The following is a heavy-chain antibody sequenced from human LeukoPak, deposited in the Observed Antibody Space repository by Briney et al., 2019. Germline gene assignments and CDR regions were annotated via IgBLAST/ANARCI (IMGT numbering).Heavy chain of an antibody. CDR1: SGVISSSRYY. D-gene: IGHD4-17*01. J-gene: IGHJ6*03. CDR3: VTAPRDLMSDYSSVAHYMEV. V-gene: IGHV4-39*02. CDR2: IFHSGSADSGSA. Sequence: SETLSLTCTVSSGVISSSRYYWAWIRQPPGKGLEWIGSIFHSGSADSGSADYNPSLRSRVTISIDASKDHVSLKLTSVTAADTALYFCVTAPRDLMSDYSSVAHYMEVWGKGPRVTVSS.